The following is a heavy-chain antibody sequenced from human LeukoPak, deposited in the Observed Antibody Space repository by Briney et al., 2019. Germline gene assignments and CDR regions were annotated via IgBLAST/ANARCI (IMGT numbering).Heavy chain of an antibody. CDR2: IKQDGSEK. J-gene: IGHJ4*02. D-gene: IGHD3-9*01. CDR3: ARDYDILIGEVYFDY. CDR1: GFTFSSYW. V-gene: IGHV3-7*01. Sequence: PGGSLRLSCAASGFTFSSYWMSWVRQAPGKGLEWVANIKQDGSEKYYVDSVKGRFTISRDNAKNSLYLQMNSLRAEDTAVYYCARDYDILIGEVYFDYWGQGTLVTVSS.